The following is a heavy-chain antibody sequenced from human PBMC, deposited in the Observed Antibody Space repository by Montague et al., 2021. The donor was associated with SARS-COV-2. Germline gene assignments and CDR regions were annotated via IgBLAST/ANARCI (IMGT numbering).Heavy chain of an antibody. CDR2: TYYRSKWDS. J-gene: IGHJ3*02. Sequence: CAISGDSVSSKSVAWNWIRQPPSRGLEWLGRTYYRSKWDSDYAESVKRRLVITPDTSKNQVSLQLNSVIPEDTAVYFCASSGITLTGLDAFDIWGQGTMVTVS. D-gene: IGHD3-9*01. CDR3: ASSGITLTGLDAFDI. V-gene: IGHV6-1*01. CDR1: GDSVSSKSVA.